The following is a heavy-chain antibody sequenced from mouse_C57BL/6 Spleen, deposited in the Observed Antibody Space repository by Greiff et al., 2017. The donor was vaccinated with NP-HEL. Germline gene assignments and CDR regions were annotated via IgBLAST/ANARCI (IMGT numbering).Heavy chain of an antibody. D-gene: IGHD2-5*01. CDR3: ASYSNYVGWYFDV. CDR2: LNPSSGYT. CDR1: GYTFTSYT. J-gene: IGHJ1*03. V-gene: IGHV1-4*01. Sequence: QVQLQQSGAELARPGASVKMSCKASGYTFTSYTMHWVKQRPGQGLEWIGYLNPSSGYTTYNQKFKDKATLTADKSSSTAYMQLSSLTSEDSAVYYCASYSNYVGWYFDVWGTGTTVTVSS.